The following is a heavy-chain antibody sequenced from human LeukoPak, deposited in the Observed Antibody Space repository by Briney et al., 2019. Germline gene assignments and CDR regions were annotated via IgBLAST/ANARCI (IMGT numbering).Heavy chain of an antibody. Sequence: ASVKVSCKASGYTFTGYYMHGVRQAPGQGLEWMGWINPNSGGTNYAQKFQGRVTVTRDTSISTAYMELSRLRSDDTAVYYCARDDNYDFWSGYGYLDYWGQGTLVTVSS. V-gene: IGHV1-2*02. CDR2: INPNSGGT. CDR3: ARDDNYDFWSGYGYLDY. J-gene: IGHJ4*02. D-gene: IGHD3-3*01. CDR1: GYTFTGYY.